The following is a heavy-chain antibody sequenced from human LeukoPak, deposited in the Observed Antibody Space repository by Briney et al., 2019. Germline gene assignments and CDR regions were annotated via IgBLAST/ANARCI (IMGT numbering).Heavy chain of an antibody. Sequence: GGSLRLSCAASGFTFSNYAMSWVRQAPGKGLEWVSGISDSGRNTYYADSVKGRFTISRDNSKNTLYLQMNSLRAEDTAVYSCANHPREKAIITKSGGFDIWGQGTMVTVSS. V-gene: IGHV3-23*01. J-gene: IGHJ3*02. CDR3: ANHPREKAIITKSGGFDI. CDR2: ISDSGRNT. CDR1: GFTFSNYA. D-gene: IGHD3-3*01.